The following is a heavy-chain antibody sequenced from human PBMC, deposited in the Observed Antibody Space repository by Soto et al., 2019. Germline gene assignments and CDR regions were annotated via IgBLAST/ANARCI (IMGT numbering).Heavy chain of an antibody. Sequence: QVQLVQSGAEVKKPGASVKVSCTTSGYTFTLFGITWVRQAPGQGLEWMGWISPYNGDTKYAEKLEGRVTLTTDTSTDTAYMEVSSLTSDDTAEYYCARGGQYPYFDYWGQGTLVTVSS. V-gene: IGHV1-18*01. D-gene: IGHD2-2*02. J-gene: IGHJ4*02. CDR1: GYTFTLFG. CDR3: ARGGQYPYFDY. CDR2: ISPYNGDT.